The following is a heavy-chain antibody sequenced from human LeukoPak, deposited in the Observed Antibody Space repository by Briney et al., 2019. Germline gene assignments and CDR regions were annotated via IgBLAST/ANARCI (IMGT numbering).Heavy chain of an antibody. CDR3: ARLHADSYFFDH. J-gene: IGHJ4*02. CDR1: GGSFSGYY. CDR2: INHSGST. Sequence: PSQTLSLTCAVYGGSFSGYYWSWIRQPPGKGLEWIGEINHSGSTNYNPSLKGRVTISIDRPKNQFFLNLNSVTAADTAVYYCARLHADSYFFDHWGQGSLVTVSS. D-gene: IGHD4-17*01. V-gene: IGHV4-34*01.